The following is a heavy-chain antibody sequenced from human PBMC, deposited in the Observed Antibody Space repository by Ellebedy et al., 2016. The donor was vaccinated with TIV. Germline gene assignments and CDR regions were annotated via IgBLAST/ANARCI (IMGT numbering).Heavy chain of an antibody. Sequence: SETLSLXXNVSGGYLRTYYWSWIRQSPGKGLEWIGYIYYSGSTGYNPSLRSRVTISLDASMNQFSLKLNSVTAADTAVYYCAREWRVPVAGLDVWGQGNPGHRLL. J-gene: IGHJ6*02. V-gene: IGHV4-59*01. CDR2: IYYSGST. CDR3: AREWRVPVAGLDV. CDR1: GGYLRTYY. D-gene: IGHD4-23*01.